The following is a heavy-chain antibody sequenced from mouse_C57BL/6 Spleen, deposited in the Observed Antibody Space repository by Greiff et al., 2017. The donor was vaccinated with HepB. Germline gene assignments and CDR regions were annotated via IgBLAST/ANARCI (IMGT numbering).Heavy chain of an antibody. CDR1: GYTFTDYN. CDR2: INPNNGGT. J-gene: IGHJ2*01. V-gene: IGHV1-22*01. Sequence: EVQLQQSGPELVKPGASVKMSCKASGYTFTDYNMHWVKQSHGKSLEWIGYINPNNGGTSYNQKFKGKATLTVNKSSSTAYMELRSLTSEDSAVYYCARTGYYDYSFVDYWGQGTTLTVSS. D-gene: IGHD2-4*01. CDR3: ARTGYYDYSFVDY.